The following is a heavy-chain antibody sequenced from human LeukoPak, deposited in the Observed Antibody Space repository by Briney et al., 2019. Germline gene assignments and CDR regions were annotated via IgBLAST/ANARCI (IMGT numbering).Heavy chain of an antibody. V-gene: IGHV1-46*01. CDR2: INPSGGST. CDR1: GYTFTSYY. D-gene: IGHD2-2*01. CDR3: ARGSSIHVLLYHYYYMDV. J-gene: IGHJ6*03. Sequence: ASVKVSCKASGYTFTSYYMHWVRQAPGEGLEWMGIINPSGGSTSYAQNFQDRVAMTRDTSISTAYMELSSLRSDDTAVYYCARGSSIHVLLYHYYYMDVWGKGTTVAVSS.